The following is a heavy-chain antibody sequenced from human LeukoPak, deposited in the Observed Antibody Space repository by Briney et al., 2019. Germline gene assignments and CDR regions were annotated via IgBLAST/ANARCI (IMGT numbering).Heavy chain of an antibody. J-gene: IGHJ4*02. Sequence: SETLSLTCTVSGGSISSYYWSWIRQPPGKGLEWIGSIYYSGNTYYNASLKSQVSISIDTSKNQFSLRLTSVTAADTAVYYCARQTGSGLFILPGGQGTLDTVSS. V-gene: IGHV4-59*04. CDR1: GGSISSYY. CDR3: ARQTGSGLFILP. D-gene: IGHD3/OR15-3a*01. CDR2: IYYSGNT.